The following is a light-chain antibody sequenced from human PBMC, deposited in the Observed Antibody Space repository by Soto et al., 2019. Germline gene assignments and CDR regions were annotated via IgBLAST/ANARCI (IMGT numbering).Light chain of an antibody. J-gene: IGLJ3*02. CDR2: EVN. CDR3: SSYAGSNTVL. CDR1: SSDVGDYNY. Sequence: QSALTQPPSASGSPGQSVTISCTGTSSDVGDYNYVSWYQQHPGKAPKLIIYEVNKRPSGVPDRFSGSKSGNTASLTVSGLQADDEADYYCSSYAGSNTVLFGGGTEVTVL. V-gene: IGLV2-8*01.